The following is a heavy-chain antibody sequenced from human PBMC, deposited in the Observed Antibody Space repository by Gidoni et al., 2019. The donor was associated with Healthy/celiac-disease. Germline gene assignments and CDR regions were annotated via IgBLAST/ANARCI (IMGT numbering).Heavy chain of an antibody. J-gene: IGHJ4*02. CDR2: ISWNSGSI. Sequence: EVQLVESGGGLVQPGRSLRRSCAASGFTFDDYAMHWVRQAPGKGLEWVSGISWNSGSIGYADSVKGRFTISRDNAKNSLYLQMNSLRAEDTALYYCAKDDYYDSSGYYDYWGQGTLVTVSS. D-gene: IGHD3-22*01. CDR3: AKDDYYDSSGYYDY. CDR1: GFTFDDYA. V-gene: IGHV3-9*01.